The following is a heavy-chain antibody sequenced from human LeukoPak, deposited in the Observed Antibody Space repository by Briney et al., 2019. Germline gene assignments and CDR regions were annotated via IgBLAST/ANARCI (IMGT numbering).Heavy chain of an antibody. CDR2: IWYDGGNK. D-gene: IGHD3-9*01. CDR3: ARDEYDILTGYYLRGMDV. Sequence: GGSLRLSCAASGFTFSSYGMHWVRQAPGKGLEWVAVIWYDGGNKYYADSVKGRFTISRDNSKNTLYLQMNSLRAEDTAVYYCARDEYDILTGYYLRGMDVWGQGTTVTVSS. CDR1: GFTFSSYG. J-gene: IGHJ6*02. V-gene: IGHV3-33*01.